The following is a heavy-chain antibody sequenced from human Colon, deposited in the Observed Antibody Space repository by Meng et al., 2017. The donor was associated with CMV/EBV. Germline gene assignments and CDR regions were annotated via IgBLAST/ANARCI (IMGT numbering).Heavy chain of an antibody. J-gene: IGHJ4*02. D-gene: IGHD4-17*01. V-gene: IGHV3-21*01. Sequence: GGSLRLSCAASGFTFRNYAMNWVRQAPGKGLEWVSFISSSSREIYYADSVKGRFTISRDNAKNSLYLQMNSLRAEDSAVYYCARVEGSVTSPLDYWGQGTLVTVSS. CDR2: ISSSSREI. CDR1: GFTFRNYA. CDR3: ARVEGSVTSPLDY.